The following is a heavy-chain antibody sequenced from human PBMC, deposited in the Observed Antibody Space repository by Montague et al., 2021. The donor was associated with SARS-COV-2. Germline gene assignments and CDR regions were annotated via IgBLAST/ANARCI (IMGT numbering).Heavy chain of an antibody. Sequence: CAISGDSVSSNIATRNWIRQSPSTGLEWLGRTYYRSKWYNDYAESVKSRITIDPDTSKHQFSLHLNSVTPEDTAVYYCARIPVGSKYYFDFWGQGTLVTVS. V-gene: IGHV6-1*01. CDR1: GDSVSSNIAT. CDR2: TYYRSKWYN. CDR3: ARIPVGSKYYFDF. D-gene: IGHD2-2*01. J-gene: IGHJ4*02.